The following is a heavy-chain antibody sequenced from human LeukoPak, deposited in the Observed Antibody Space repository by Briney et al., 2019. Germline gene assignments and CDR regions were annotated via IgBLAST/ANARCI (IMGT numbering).Heavy chain of an antibody. V-gene: IGHV1-46*01. D-gene: IGHD2-8*01. CDR1: GYTFTSYY. CDR3: ARARMNIVLMVYGEYYFDY. Sequence: ASVKVSCKAFGYTFTSYYMHWVRQAPGQGLEWMGIINPSGGSTSYAQKFQGRVTMTRDMSTSTVYMELSSLRSEDTAVYYCARARMNIVLMVYGEYYFDYWGQGTLVTVSS. CDR2: INPSGGST. J-gene: IGHJ4*02.